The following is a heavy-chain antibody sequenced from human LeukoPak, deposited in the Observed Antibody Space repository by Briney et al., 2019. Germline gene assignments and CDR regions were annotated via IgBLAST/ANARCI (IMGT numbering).Heavy chain of an antibody. D-gene: IGHD5-18*01. CDR2: IYYSGST. CDR1: GGSISSYY. CDR3: ARTEESGYSYRYFGYYYYMDV. V-gene: IGHV4-59*01. J-gene: IGHJ6*03. Sequence: SETLSLTCTVSGGSISSYYWSWIRQPPGKGLESIGYIYYSGSTHYNPSLKSRVTISVDTSKNQFSLKLSSVTAADTAVYYCARTEESGYSYRYFGYYYYMDVWGKGTTVTVSS.